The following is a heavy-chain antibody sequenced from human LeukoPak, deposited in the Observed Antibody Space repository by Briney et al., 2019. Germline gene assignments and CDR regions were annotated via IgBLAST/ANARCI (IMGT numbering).Heavy chain of an antibody. CDR3: ARTLAVADAFDY. CDR1: GFSSSTYW. V-gene: IGHV3-7*04. D-gene: IGHD6-19*01. J-gene: IGHJ4*02. CDR2: IKQDGSEK. Sequence: GGSLRLSCAASGFSSSTYWMSWVRQSPGKGLEWVANIKQDGSEKYYVDSVKGRFTISRDNAKNSLYLQMNSLRVEDTAVYYCARTLAVADAFDYWGQGTLVTVSS.